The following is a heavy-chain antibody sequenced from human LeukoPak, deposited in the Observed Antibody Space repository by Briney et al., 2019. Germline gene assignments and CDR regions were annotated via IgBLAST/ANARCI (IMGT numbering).Heavy chain of an antibody. D-gene: IGHD7-27*01. V-gene: IGHV3-64*01. CDR2: ISSNGVSP. CDR3: ARDAYWGKGSRLDS. Sequence: PGGSLRLSCAASGFTFSLYGMHWVSQAPGKRLEYVSGISSNGVSPYYANSVKGRFTISRDNSKNTLYLQMGSLRVEDMAVYYCARDAYWGKGSRLDSWGQGSLVSVSS. CDR1: GFTFSLYG. J-gene: IGHJ4*02.